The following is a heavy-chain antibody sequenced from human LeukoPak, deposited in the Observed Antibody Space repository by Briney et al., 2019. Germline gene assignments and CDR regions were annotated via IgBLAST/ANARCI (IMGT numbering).Heavy chain of an antibody. CDR2: INPSGGST. D-gene: IGHD3-10*01. CDR1: GYTFTSYY. J-gene: IGHJ5*02. CDR3: ARDLARGGNWFDP. V-gene: IGHV1-46*01. Sequence: ASVKVSCKAPGYTFTSYYMHWVRQAPGQGLEWTGIINPSGGSTSYAQKFQGRVTMTRDMSTSTVYMELSSLRSEDTAVYYCARDLARGGNWFDPWGQGTLVTVSS.